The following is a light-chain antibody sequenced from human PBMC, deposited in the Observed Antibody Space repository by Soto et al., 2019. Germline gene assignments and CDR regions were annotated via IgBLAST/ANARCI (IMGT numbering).Light chain of an antibody. J-gene: IGKJ4*01. CDR2: DAS. V-gene: IGKV1-33*01. CDR3: QHYDNLMLT. Sequence: DIQMTQSPSSLSASVGDRVTITCQASQDINTYLNWYQQKPGKAPKLLIYDASKLETGVPSRFSGGGSGTDFTLTVTSLQPEDIPTYFCQHYDNLMLTFGGGTKV. CDR1: QDINTY.